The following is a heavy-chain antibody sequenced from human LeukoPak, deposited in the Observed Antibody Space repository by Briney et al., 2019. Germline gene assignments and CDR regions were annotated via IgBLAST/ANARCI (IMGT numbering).Heavy chain of an antibody. CDR1: GFTFSSYA. Sequence: GGSLRLSCAASGFTFSSYAMSWVRQAPGKGLEWVSAISGSGGSTYYADSVKGRFTISRDNSKNTLYLQMNSLRAEDTAVYYCAKGLQSLYYYYYYMDVWGKGTTVTVSS. V-gene: IGHV3-23*01. CDR3: AKGLQSLYYYYYYMDV. CDR2: ISGSGGST. J-gene: IGHJ6*03. D-gene: IGHD4-11*01.